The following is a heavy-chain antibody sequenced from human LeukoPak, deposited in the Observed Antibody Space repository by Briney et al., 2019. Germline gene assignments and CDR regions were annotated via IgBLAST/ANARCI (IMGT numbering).Heavy chain of an antibody. CDR3: ARDSWGVRWYFDL. Sequence: ASVKVSCKASGYTFTSYDINWVRQATGQGLEWMGWMNPNSGNTGYAQKFQGRVTITRNTSISTAYMELSSLRSADTAVYYCARDSWGVRWYFDLWGRGTLVTVSS. CDR2: MNPNSGNT. CDR1: GYTFTSYD. D-gene: IGHD3-10*01. V-gene: IGHV1-8*03. J-gene: IGHJ2*01.